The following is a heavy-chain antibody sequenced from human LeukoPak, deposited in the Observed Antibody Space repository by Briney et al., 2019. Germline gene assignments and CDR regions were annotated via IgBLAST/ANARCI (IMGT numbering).Heavy chain of an antibody. CDR1: GFTFSSCA. CDR2: INSDGSST. Sequence: GGSLRLSCAASGFTFSSCAMHWVRQAPGKGLVWVSRINSDGSSTSYADSVKGRFTISRDNAKNTLYLQMNSLRAEDTAVYYCAREQDDFWSGYSFDYWGQGTLVTVSS. J-gene: IGHJ4*02. V-gene: IGHV3-74*01. CDR3: AREQDDFWSGYSFDY. D-gene: IGHD3-3*01.